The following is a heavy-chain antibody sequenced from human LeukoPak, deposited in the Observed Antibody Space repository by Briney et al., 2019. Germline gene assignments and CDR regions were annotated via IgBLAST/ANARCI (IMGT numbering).Heavy chain of an antibody. Sequence: GGSLRLSCAASGFTFSNYAMTWVRQAPGKGLEWVSTISASGGSTFYADSVKGRFPISRDNSKNTLYLQMNSLRAEDTAVYYCAKLAGRDGYNYFDYWGQGTLVTVSS. J-gene: IGHJ4*02. CDR1: GFTFSNYA. CDR3: AKLAGRDGYNYFDY. CDR2: ISASGGST. V-gene: IGHV3-23*01. D-gene: IGHD5-24*01.